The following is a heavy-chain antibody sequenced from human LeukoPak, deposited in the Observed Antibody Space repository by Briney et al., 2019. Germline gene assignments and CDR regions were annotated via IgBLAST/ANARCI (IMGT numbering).Heavy chain of an antibody. V-gene: IGHV1-18*01. CDR2: ISAYNGNT. J-gene: IGHJ6*03. CDR1: GYTFTSYG. Sequence: ASVKVSCKASGYTFTSYGISWVRQAPGQGLEWMGWISAYNGNTNYAQKLQGRVTMTTDTSTSTTYMELRSLTSDDTAMYYCARDGSERPHYMDVWGKGTTVTVSS. D-gene: IGHD1-1*01. CDR3: ARDGSERPHYMDV.